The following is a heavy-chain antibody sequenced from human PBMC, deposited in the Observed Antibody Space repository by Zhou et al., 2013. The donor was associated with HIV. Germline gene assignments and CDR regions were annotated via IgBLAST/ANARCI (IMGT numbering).Heavy chain of an antibody. CDR1: GDTFSSSYA. J-gene: IGHJ4*02. CDR3: VRIACSGGSCYSDY. V-gene: IGHV1-69*05. CDR2: TIPIFQTP. D-gene: IGHD2-15*01. Sequence: QVQLVQSGAEVRKPGSSVKVSCRLFGDTFSSSYAITWVRRPLDKGLSGLGGTIPIFQTPKYAQNFEDRLTITRDDSSSISYMELSSLTSEDTATYYCVRIACSGGSCYSDYWGQGTLVTVSS.